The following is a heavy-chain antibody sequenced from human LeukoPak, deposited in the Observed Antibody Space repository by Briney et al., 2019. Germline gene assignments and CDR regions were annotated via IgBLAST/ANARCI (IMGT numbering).Heavy chain of an antibody. CDR3: ARDTALWTFDI. V-gene: IGHV4-61*02. J-gene: IGHJ3*02. CDR1: GDSISSGSYY. Sequence: PSETLSLTCTVSGDSISSGSYYWTWIRQPAGKGLEWIGRIYTSGSTINNPSLKNTNYNPSPKSRLTMSVDRSKNQFSLKMTSVTAADTAMYYCARDTALWTFDIWGQGTMVTVSS. CDR2: IYTSGSTINNPSLKNT. D-gene: IGHD2-21*02.